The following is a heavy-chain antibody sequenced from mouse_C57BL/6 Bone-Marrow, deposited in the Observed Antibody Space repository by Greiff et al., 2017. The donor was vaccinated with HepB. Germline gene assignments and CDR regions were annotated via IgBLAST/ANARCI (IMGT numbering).Heavy chain of an antibody. CDR3: AGTPYDYGPFAY. J-gene: IGHJ3*01. V-gene: IGHV5-6*01. CDR2: ISSGGSYT. D-gene: IGHD2-4*01. CDR1: GFTFSSYG. Sequence: EVQLVESGGDLVKPGGSLKLSCAASGFTFSSYGMPWVRQTPDKRLEWVATISSGGSYTYYPDSVKGRFTISRDNTKNTLYLQMSSLKSEDTAMYYCAGTPYDYGPFAYWGQGTLVTVSA.